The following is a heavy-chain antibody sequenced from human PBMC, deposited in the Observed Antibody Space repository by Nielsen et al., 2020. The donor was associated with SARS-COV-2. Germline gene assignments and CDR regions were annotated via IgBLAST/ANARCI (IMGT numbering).Heavy chain of an antibody. J-gene: IGHJ1*01. V-gene: IGHV3-23*01. CDR2: ISGSGGST. CDR3: AKDPVVVVAATQYFQH. CDR1: GFTFSSYA. D-gene: IGHD2-15*01. Sequence: GESLKISCAASGFTFSSYAMSWVRQAPGKGLEWVSAISGSGGSTYYADSVKGRFTISRDNSKNTLYLQMNSLRAEDTAVYYCAKDPVVVVAATQYFQHWGQGTLVTVSS.